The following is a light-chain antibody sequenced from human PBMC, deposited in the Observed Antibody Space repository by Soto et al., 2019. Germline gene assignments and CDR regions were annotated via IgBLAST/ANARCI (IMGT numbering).Light chain of an antibody. CDR2: GAS. CDR3: QQYNNWPLT. V-gene: IGKV3-15*01. CDR1: QSVSSN. J-gene: IGKJ4*01. Sequence: EIVMTQSPATLSVSPGERATLSCRASQSVSSNLAWYLQKPDQAPRLLIYGASTRATGIPARFSGSGSGTEITLTISSLQSEDFAVYYCQQYNNWPLTFGGGTKVEIK.